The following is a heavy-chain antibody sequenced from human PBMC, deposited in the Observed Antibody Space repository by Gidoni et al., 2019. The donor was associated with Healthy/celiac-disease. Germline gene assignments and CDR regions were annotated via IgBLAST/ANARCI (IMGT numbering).Heavy chain of an antibody. CDR3: ARQIAVAGWVY. D-gene: IGHD6-19*01. V-gene: IGHV4-39*01. CDR1: GGSISSSSYY. Sequence: QLQLQESGPGLVKPSETLSLTCTVSGGSISSSSYYWGWIRQPPGKGLEWIGSIYYSGSTYYNPSLKSRVTISVDTSKNQFSLKLSSVTAADTAVYYCARQIAVAGWVYWGQGTLVTVSS. J-gene: IGHJ4*02. CDR2: IYYSGST.